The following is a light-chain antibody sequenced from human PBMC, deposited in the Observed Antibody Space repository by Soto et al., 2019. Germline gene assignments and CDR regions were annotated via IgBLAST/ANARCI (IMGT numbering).Light chain of an antibody. V-gene: IGKV3-20*01. CDR1: QSVSSSY. J-gene: IGKJ1*01. CDR2: GAS. Sequence: EIVLTQSPGTLSLSPGERATLSCRASQSVSSSYLAWYQQKPGQAPRLLIYGASSRATGIPDRFSGSGYGRVFVLIISRREQDDYALYCWQQHGSPRTFGQGTKVEIK. CDR3: QQHGSPRT.